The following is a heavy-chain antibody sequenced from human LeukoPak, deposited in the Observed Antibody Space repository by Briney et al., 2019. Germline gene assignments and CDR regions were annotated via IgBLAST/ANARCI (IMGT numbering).Heavy chain of an antibody. D-gene: IGHD6-19*01. J-gene: IGHJ4*02. Sequence: GGSLRLSCAASGFTFSSQAMSWVGKAQGEGRKWVSSISGSDASTNYADSVKGRFTISRDNSKSTLYPQLNSLRAEDTAVYYCAKLIAVADTDDYWGQGALVTVSS. CDR1: GFTFSSQA. CDR3: AKLIAVADTDDY. CDR2: ISGSDAST. V-gene: IGHV3-23*01.